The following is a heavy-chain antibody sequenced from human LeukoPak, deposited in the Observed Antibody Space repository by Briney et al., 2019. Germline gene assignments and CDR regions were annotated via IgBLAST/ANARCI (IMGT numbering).Heavy chain of an antibody. J-gene: IGHJ4*02. Sequence: SETLSLTCAVYGGSFSGYYWSWIRQPPGKGLEWIGEINHNGITNYNPSPKSRVTISADTSKKQFSLRLSAVTVADTAIYYCARLPGTNAYWGQGTLVTVSS. CDR1: GGSFSGYY. CDR3: ARLPGTNAY. D-gene: IGHD6-13*01. CDR2: INHNGIT. V-gene: IGHV4-34*01.